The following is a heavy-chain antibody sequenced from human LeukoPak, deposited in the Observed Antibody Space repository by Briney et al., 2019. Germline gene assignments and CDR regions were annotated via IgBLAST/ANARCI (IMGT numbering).Heavy chain of an antibody. V-gene: IGHV3-7*01. CDR3: ATYTHWVAGDV. J-gene: IGHJ6*02. D-gene: IGHD3-16*01. CDR1: GFTFSDFW. CDR2: MNQDGSAK. Sequence: GGSLRLSCAASGFTFSDFWMSWVRQAPGKGLEWVANMNQDGSAKGHVDSVKDRFTISRDNARNSLYLQMSSLRPEDTAVYYCATYTHWVAGDVWGQGTTVTISS.